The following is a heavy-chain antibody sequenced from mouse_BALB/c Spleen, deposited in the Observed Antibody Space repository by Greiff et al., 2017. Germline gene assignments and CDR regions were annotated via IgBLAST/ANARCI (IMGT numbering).Heavy chain of an antibody. D-gene: IGHD2-2*01. J-gene: IGHJ4*01. CDR3: ASGAGLRHAMDY. V-gene: IGHV3-2*02. CDR2: ISYSGST. CDR1: GDSITSGY. Sequence: EVQLQESGPSLVKPSQTLSLTCSVTGDSITSGYWNWIRQFPGNKLEWMGYISYSGSTSYNPSLKSRISITRDTSKNQFFLQLNSVTTEDTATYYCASGAGLRHAMDYWGQGTSVTVSS.